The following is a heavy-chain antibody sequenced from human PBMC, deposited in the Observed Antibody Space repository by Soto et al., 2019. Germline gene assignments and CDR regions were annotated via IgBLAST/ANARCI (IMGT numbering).Heavy chain of an antibody. D-gene: IGHD2-2*01. J-gene: IGHJ6*02. CDR3: ARGGGRPAADEDYYYYGMDV. CDR2: INHSGST. V-gene: IGHV4-34*01. CDR1: GGSLSGYY. Sequence: QVQLQQWGAGLLKPSETLSLTCAVYGGSLSGYYWSWIRQPPGKGLEWIGEINHSGSTNYNPSLKSRVTISVDTSKNQFSLKLSSVTAADTAVYYCARGGGRPAADEDYYYYGMDVWGQGTTVTVSS.